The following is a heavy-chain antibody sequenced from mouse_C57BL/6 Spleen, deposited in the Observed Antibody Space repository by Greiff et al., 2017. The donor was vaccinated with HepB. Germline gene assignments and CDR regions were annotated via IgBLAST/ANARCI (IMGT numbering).Heavy chain of an antibody. J-gene: IGHJ1*03. CDR1: EYEFPSHD. D-gene: IGHD2-3*01. CDR2: INSDGGST. V-gene: IGHV5-2*01. Sequence: EVMLVESGGGLVQPGESLKLSCESNEYEFPSHDMSWVRKTPEKRLELVAAINSDGGSTYYPDTMERRFIISRDNTKKTLYLQMSSLRSEDTALYYCARQGDGYPHWYFDVWGTGTTVTVSS. CDR3: ARQGDGYPHWYFDV.